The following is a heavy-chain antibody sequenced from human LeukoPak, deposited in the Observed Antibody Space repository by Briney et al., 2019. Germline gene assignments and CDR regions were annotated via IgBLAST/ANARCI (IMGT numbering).Heavy chain of an antibody. CDR2: INHSGST. D-gene: IGHD3-10*01. Sequence: PSETLSLTCAVYGGSFSGYYWSWIRQPPGKGLEWIGEINHSGSTNYNPSLKSRVTISVDTSKNQFSLKLSSVTAADTAVYYCARRRTYYYGSGSYYYWFDPWGQGTLVAVSS. CDR3: ARRRTYYYGSGSYYYWFDP. J-gene: IGHJ5*02. CDR1: GGSFSGYY. V-gene: IGHV4-34*01.